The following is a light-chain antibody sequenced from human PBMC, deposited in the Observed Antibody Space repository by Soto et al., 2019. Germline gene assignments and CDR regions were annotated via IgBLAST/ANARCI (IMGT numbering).Light chain of an antibody. V-gene: IGKV3-15*01. CDR1: QSVSSN. CDR3: QQYNKWPLT. CDR2: GAS. J-gene: IGKJ4*01. Sequence: EVVMTQSPATLSVSPGERVILSCRASQSVSSNLVWYQQKPGQAPRVLIYGASTRATGIPARFSGSGSGTEFTLTISSLQSEDFAVYHCQQYNKWPLTFGGGTKVEIK.